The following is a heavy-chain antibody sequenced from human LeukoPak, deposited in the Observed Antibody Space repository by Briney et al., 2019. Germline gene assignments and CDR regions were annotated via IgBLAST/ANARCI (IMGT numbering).Heavy chain of an antibody. J-gene: IGHJ4*02. CDR1: GYIFTHNW. V-gene: IGHV5-51*01. D-gene: IGHD3-10*01. Sequence: PGESLKISCKGSGYIFTHNWLGWVRQMPGKGLEWMGIIYPGDSDTRYSPSFEGQITISVDKSSSTAYLQWSSLKASDTAMYYCARQTRDGTGSRGYFSDFWGQRTLVTVSS. CDR3: ARQTRDGTGSRGYFSDF. CDR2: IYPGDSDT.